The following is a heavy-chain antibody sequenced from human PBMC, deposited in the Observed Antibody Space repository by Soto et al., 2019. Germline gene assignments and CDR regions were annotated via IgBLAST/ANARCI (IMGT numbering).Heavy chain of an antibody. CDR2: ISWNSGSI. Sequence: GGSLRLSCAASGFTFDEYAMHWVRQAPGKGLEWGSGISWNSGSIGYADCVKGRFTISRDYAKNSLYLQMNSLRAEDTALYYCAKDSVLLGYCSCGSCKGTAFDIWGQGTMVTVSS. J-gene: IGHJ3*02. CDR3: AKDSVLLGYCSCGSCKGTAFDI. CDR1: GFTFDEYA. D-gene: IGHD2-15*01. V-gene: IGHV3-9*01.